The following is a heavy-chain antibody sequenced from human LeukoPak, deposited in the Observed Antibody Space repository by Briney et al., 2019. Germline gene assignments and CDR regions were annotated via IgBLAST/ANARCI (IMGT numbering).Heavy chain of an antibody. CDR1: GFTVSSNY. CDR2: IYSGGST. CDR3: ARDLLGSSSVDY. V-gene: IGHV3-53*01. Sequence: GGSLRLSCAASGFTVSSNYMSWVRQAPGKGLEWVSVIYSGGSTYYADSVKGRFTISRDNSKNTLYLQMNSLRAEDTAVYYCARDLLGSSSVDYWGQGTLVTVSS. J-gene: IGHJ4*02. D-gene: IGHD6-6*01.